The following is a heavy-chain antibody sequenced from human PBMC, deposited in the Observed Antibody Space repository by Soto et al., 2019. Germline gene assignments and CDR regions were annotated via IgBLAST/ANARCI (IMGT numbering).Heavy chain of an antibody. V-gene: IGHV4-34*01. J-gene: IGHJ5*01. CDR1: GGSFSGYY. CDR2: INHSGST. Sequence: SETLSLSCAVYGGSFSGYYWSWIRQPPGKGLEWIGEINHSGSTNYNPSLKSRVTISVDTSKNQFSLKLSSVTAADTAVYYCARVDSRSWYLPPLSNGFDPWGQGTLVTVSS. CDR3: ARVDSRSWYLPPLSNGFDP. D-gene: IGHD6-13*01.